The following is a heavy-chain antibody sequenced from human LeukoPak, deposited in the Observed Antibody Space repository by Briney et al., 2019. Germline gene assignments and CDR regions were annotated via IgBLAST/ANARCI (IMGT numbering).Heavy chain of an antibody. D-gene: IGHD3-22*01. V-gene: IGHV4-59*12. CDR1: GGSISSYY. CDR3: ASTLYDSSGYYYPATLGN. CDR2: IYYSGST. Sequence: SETLSLTCTVSGGSISSYYWSWIRQPPGKGLEWIGYIYYSGSTNYNPSLKSRVTMSVDTSKNQFSLKLSSVTAADTAVYYCASTLYDSSGYYYPATLGNWGQGTLVTVSS. J-gene: IGHJ4*02.